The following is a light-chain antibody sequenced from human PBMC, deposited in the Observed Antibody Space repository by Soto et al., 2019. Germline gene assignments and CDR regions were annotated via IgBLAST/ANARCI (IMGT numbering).Light chain of an antibody. V-gene: IGLV2-8*01. Sequence: QSALTQPPSASGSPGQSVTISCTGTSSDVGAYKYVSWYQQYPGKAPKLLIYEVTKRPSGVPDRFSGSKSGTTASLTVSGLQAEDEADYYCNSYVGNHIGVFGGGTKLTVL. CDR3: NSYVGNHIGV. J-gene: IGLJ3*02. CDR1: SSDVGAYKY. CDR2: EVT.